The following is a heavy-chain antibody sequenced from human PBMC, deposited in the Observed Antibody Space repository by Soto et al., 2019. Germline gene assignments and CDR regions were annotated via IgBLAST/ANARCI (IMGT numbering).Heavy chain of an antibody. D-gene: IGHD3-22*01. Sequence: QVQLVQSGAEVKKPGASVKVSCKASGYTFTGYYMHWVRQAPGQGLEWMGGIIPIFGTANYAQKFQGRVTITADESTSTAYMELSSLRSEDTAVYYCATSPRSGYYYVWGQGTLVTVSS. CDR1: GYTFTGYY. CDR3: ATSPRSGYYYV. J-gene: IGHJ4*02. V-gene: IGHV1-69*01. CDR2: IIPIFGTA.